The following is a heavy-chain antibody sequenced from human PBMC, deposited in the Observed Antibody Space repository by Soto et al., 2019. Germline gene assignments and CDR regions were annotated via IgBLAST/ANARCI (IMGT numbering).Heavy chain of an antibody. CDR1: GYTFTSYY. CDR3: AGEGGVELSGGIYYYYYGMDV. Sequence: ASVKVSCKASGYTFTSYYMHWVRQAPGQGLEWMGIINPSGGSTSYAQKFQGRVTMTRDTSTSTVYMELSSLRSEDTAVYYCAGEGGVELSGGIYYYYYGMDVWGQGTTVTVSS. D-gene: IGHD6-13*01. J-gene: IGHJ6*02. V-gene: IGHV1-46*01. CDR2: INPSGGST.